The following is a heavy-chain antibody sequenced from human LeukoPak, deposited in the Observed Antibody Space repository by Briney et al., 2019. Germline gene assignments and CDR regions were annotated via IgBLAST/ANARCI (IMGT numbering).Heavy chain of an antibody. CDR2: IRYGGST. Sequence: SQTLSLTCTVSGDSVSSGDHHWSWIRQPPGKGLEWIGYIRYGGSTYYNPSLKSRIIISVDMSKNQFSLSLNSLSAADSAVYFCARAAAVTNSWYYFDYWGRGTLVTVSS. J-gene: IGHJ4*02. CDR1: GDSVSSGDHH. CDR3: ARAAAVTNSWYYFDY. D-gene: IGHD6-13*01. V-gene: IGHV4-30-4*01.